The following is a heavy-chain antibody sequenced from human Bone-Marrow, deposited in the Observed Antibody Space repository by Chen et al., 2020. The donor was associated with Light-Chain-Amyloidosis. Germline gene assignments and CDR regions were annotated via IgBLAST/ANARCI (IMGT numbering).Heavy chain of an antibody. V-gene: IGHV3-20*04. CDR3: VRAAEGGTYLEGIDH. Sequence: EVQLVESGGGVARPGGSLRLSCAASGFTFDNFGMNWVRQGPGKGLEWVSGISWHGGRTGYSESVKGRFTISRDNAKNSLYLQMNSLRPEDTAFYYCVRAAEGGTYLEGIDHWGQGTLVTVSP. CDR1: GFTFDNFG. D-gene: IGHD1-26*01. J-gene: IGHJ4*02. CDR2: ISWHGGRT.